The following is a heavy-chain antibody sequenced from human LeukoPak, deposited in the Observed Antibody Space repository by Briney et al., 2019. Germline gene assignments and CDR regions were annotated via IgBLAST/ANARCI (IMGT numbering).Heavy chain of an antibody. Sequence: GGSLRLSCAASGFTFSSYAMSWVRQAPGKGLEWVSGISGSGGSTYHADSVKGRFSISRDNSQKKVYLQMNNLRPEDTAVYYCAKAMTLGLYHYYYMDVWGKGTTVTVSS. CDR3: AKAMTLGLYHYYYMDV. CDR2: ISGSGGST. CDR1: GFTFSSYA. D-gene: IGHD2/OR15-2a*01. V-gene: IGHV3-23*01. J-gene: IGHJ6*03.